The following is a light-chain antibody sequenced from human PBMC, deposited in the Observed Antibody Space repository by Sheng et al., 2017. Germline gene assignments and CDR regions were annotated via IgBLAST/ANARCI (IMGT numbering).Light chain of an antibody. CDR3: QQVDNFPPT. CDR1: QGIGSW. J-gene: IGKJ3*01. CDR2: TAS. V-gene: IGKV1-12*01. Sequence: DIQMTQSPSSVSASVGDRVTIACRASQGIGSWLAWYQQKPGKAPKLLIYTASTLQSGVPSRFSGSGFGTDFTLTISSLQPEDFATYYCQQVDNFPPTFGPGTKVDI.